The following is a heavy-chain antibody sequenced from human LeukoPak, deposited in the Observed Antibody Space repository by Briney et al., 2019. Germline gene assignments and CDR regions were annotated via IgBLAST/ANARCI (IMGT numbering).Heavy chain of an antibody. D-gene: IGHD4-23*01. V-gene: IGHV4-4*09. CDR1: DGSISNSF. CDR2: IHTSGST. CDR3: ANSYDGKIVPFDN. J-gene: IGHJ4*02. Sequence: SETLSLTCTVPDGSISNSFWNWVRQPPGKELEWIAYIHTSGSTNYNPAFKSRATLSVDTSKSQFSLRLNSVSASDTAVYYCANSYDGKIVPFDNWGQGTLVTVSS.